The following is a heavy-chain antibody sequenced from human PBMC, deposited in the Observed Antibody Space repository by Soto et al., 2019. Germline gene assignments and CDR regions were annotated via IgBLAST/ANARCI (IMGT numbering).Heavy chain of an antibody. J-gene: IGHJ6*02. Sequence: GASVKVSCKASGYTFTSYGISWVRQAPGQGLEWMGWISAYNGNTNYAQKLQGRVTMTTDTSTSTAYMELRSLRSDDTAVYYCARGRDYYDSSGYDSYYYYGMDVWGQGNTVTVSS. V-gene: IGHV1-18*01. CDR1: GYTFTSYG. CDR3: ARGRDYYDSSGYDSYYYYGMDV. D-gene: IGHD3-22*01. CDR2: ISAYNGNT.